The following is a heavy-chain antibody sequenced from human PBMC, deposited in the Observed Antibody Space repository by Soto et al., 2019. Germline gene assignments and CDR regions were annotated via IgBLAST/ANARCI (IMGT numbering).Heavy chain of an antibody. J-gene: IGHJ4*02. CDR2: VYYRGRS. D-gene: IGHD1-1*01. CDR3: VSQRTTVPTQAYFDY. Sequence: SQRRPCTCTLSPSCLTNSTYYWQLIRHSPGRGLEWIGSVYYRGRSSAKSSVKSRVTISVDTSKSRCSLSLNSVTASDTAAYFCVSQRTTVPTQAYFDYWGPGALVAVSS. V-gene: IGHV4-39*01. CDR1: PSCLTNSTYY.